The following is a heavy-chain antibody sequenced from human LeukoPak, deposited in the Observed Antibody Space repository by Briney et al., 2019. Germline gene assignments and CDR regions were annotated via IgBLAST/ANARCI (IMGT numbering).Heavy chain of an antibody. CDR3: AKTQGLYGDYRAFDL. CDR2: IRYDGSNK. V-gene: IGHV3-30*02. CDR1: GFTFSSYG. D-gene: IGHD4-17*01. J-gene: IGHJ2*01. Sequence: GGSLRPSCAASGFTFSSYGMHWVRQAPGKGLEWVAFIRYDGSNKYYADSVKGRFTISRDNSKNTLYLQMNSLRAEDTAVYYCAKTQGLYGDYRAFDLWGRGTLVTVSS.